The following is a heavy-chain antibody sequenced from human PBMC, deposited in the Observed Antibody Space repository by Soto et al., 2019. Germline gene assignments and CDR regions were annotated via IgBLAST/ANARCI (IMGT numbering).Heavy chain of an antibody. D-gene: IGHD3-9*01. J-gene: IGHJ6*02. CDR1: GGSFSGYY. Sequence: SETLSLTCAVYGGSFSGYYWSWIRQPPGKGLEWIGEINHSGSTNYNPSLKSRVTISVDTSKNQFSLKLSSVTAADTAVYYCASPGPNFDWLLGYSYYGMDGWGQGTTVRVSS. V-gene: IGHV4-34*01. CDR3: ASPGPNFDWLLGYSYYGMDG. CDR2: INHSGST.